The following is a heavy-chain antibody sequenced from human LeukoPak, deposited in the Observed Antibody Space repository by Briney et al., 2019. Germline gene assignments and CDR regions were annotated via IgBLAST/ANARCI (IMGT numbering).Heavy chain of an antibody. J-gene: IGHJ5*02. D-gene: IGHD6-13*01. Sequence: ASVKVSCKASGYTFTGYYMHWVRQAPGQGLGWMGWINPNSGGTNYAQKFQGRVTMTRDTSISTAYMELSRLRSDDTAVYYCARGGSYSSLNWFDPWGQGTLVTVFS. CDR3: ARGGSYSSLNWFDP. V-gene: IGHV1-2*02. CDR1: GYTFTGYY. CDR2: INPNSGGT.